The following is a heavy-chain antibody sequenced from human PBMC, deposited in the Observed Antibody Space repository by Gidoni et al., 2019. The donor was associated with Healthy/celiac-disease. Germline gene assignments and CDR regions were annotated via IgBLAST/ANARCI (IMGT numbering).Heavy chain of an antibody. Sequence: QVQLQQWGAGLLKPSETLSLTCAVYGGSSSGYSWSWIRQPPGKGLEGIGEINHSGSTNYNTSLKSRVTISVDTSKNQFSLKLSSVTAADTAVYYCARGPRVVVVPAAKNWFDPWCQGTLVTVSS. V-gene: IGHV4-34*01. D-gene: IGHD2-2*01. J-gene: IGHJ5*02. CDR2: INHSGST. CDR3: ARGPRVVVVPAAKNWFDP. CDR1: GGSSSGYS.